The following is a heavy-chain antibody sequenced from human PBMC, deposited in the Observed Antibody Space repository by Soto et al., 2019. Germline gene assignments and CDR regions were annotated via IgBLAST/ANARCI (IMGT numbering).Heavy chain of an antibody. CDR3: ATFLNYDSSGYYLDY. CDR2: ISGSGGST. V-gene: IGHV3-23*01. CDR1: GFTFSSYA. Sequence: GGSLRLSCAASGFTFSSYAMSWVRQAPGKGLEWVSAISGSGGSTYYADSVKGRFTISRDNSKNTLYLQMNSLRAEDTAVYYCATFLNYDSSGYYLDYWGQGTLVTVSS. D-gene: IGHD3-22*01. J-gene: IGHJ4*02.